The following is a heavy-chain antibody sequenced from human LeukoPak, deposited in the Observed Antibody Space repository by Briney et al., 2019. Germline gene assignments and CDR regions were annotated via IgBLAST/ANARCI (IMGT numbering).Heavy chain of an antibody. CDR2: FDPEDGET. CDR3: ARGLSLYDSSGWLDPYYYYGMDV. V-gene: IGHV1-24*01. CDR1: GYTLTELS. Sequence: ASVKVSCKVSGYTLTELSMHWVRQAPGKGLEWMGGFDPEDGETIYAQKFQGRVTMTEDTSTDTAYMELSSLRSEDTAVYYCARGLSLYDSSGWLDPYYYYGMDVWGQGTTVTVSS. J-gene: IGHJ6*02. D-gene: IGHD6-19*01.